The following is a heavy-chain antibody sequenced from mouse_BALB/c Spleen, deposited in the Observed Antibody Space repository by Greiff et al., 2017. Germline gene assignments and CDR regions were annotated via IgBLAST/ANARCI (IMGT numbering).Heavy chain of an antibody. V-gene: IGHV2-6-7*01. J-gene: IGHJ4*01. Sequence: VKVEESGPGLVAPSQSLSITCTVSGFSLTGYGVNWVRQPPGKGLEWLGMIWGDGSTDYNSALKSRLSISKDNSKSQVFLKMNSLQTDDTARYYCAKDWDSSGWDYYAMDYWGQGTSVTFSS. CDR3: AKDWDSSGWDYYAMDY. CDR2: IWGDGST. CDR1: GFSLTGYG. D-gene: IGHD3-3*01.